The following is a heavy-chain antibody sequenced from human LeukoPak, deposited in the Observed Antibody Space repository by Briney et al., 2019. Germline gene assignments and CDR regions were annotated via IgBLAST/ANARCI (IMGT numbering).Heavy chain of an antibody. CDR3: ARDPDLSYDSSGY. CDR1: GFNFDNFA. CDR2: ISHDGRTK. D-gene: IGHD3-22*01. Sequence: GGSLRLSCVVSGFNFDNFAMHWVRQPLGKGLEWVAVISHDGRTKYYADSMKGRVTISRDNSKNTLYLQMNSLRAEDTAVYYCARDPDLSYDSSGYRGQGTLVTVSS. J-gene: IGHJ4*02. V-gene: IGHV3-30*04.